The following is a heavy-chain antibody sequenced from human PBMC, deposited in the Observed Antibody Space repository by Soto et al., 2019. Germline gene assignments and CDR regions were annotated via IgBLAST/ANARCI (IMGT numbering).Heavy chain of an antibody. Sequence: ASVKVSCKASGYTFTSYDINWVRQATGQGLEWMGWMNPNSGNTGYAQKFQGRVTMTRNTSISTAYMELSSLRSEDTAVYYCATQVVVIKRMYYYYYGMDVWGQGTTVTVSS. D-gene: IGHD3-22*01. V-gene: IGHV1-8*01. J-gene: IGHJ6*02. CDR1: GYTFTSYD. CDR2: MNPNSGNT. CDR3: ATQVVVIKRMYYYYYGMDV.